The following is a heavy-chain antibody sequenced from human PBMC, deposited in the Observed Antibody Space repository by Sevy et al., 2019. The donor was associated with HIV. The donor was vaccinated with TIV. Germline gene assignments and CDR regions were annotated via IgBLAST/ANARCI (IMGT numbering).Heavy chain of an antibody. Sequence: GGSLRLSCAASGFTFSDYHMNWIRQAPGKGLVWVSYISGISTYINYADSVKVRFTISRDNARNTLFLEMNSLRAEDTAVYYCARRVTAHDGFDIWGQGTMVTVSS. D-gene: IGHD4-4*01. CDR1: GFTFSDYH. CDR3: ARRVTAHDGFDI. V-gene: IGHV3-11*06. J-gene: IGHJ3*02. CDR2: ISGISTYI.